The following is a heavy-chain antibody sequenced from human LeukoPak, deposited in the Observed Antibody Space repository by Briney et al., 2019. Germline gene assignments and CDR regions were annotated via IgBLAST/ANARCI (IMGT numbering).Heavy chain of an antibody. Sequence: GGSLRLSCEASGFTLSSYWMSWVRQAPGKGLEWVANIKQDGSEKHYVDSVKGRFTISRDSAKNSLYLQMNSLRAEDTAVYYCARSVGAAFDCWGQGTLVTVSS. V-gene: IGHV3-7*01. D-gene: IGHD1-26*01. CDR1: GFTLSSYW. CDR2: IKQDGSEK. J-gene: IGHJ4*02. CDR3: ARSVGAAFDC.